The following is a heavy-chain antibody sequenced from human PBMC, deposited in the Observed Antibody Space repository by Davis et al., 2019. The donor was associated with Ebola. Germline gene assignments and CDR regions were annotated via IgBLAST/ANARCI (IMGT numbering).Heavy chain of an antibody. CDR3: ADPLSSI. CDR2: ISNLALKT. J-gene: IGHJ6*02. Sequence: GGSLRLSCVGSGFNFSHYAMGWVRQIPGRGLECVSVISNLALKTFYSDSVQGRFIISTDNSKSIVSLQMNNLRVDDTAIYYCADPLSSIWGQGTTVTVS. V-gene: IGHV3-23*01. D-gene: IGHD2/OR15-2a*01. CDR1: GFNFSHYA.